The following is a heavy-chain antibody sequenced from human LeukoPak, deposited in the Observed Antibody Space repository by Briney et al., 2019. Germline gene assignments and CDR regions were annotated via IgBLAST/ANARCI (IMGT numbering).Heavy chain of an antibody. V-gene: IGHV3-23*01. CDR3: AKGVEYSYYYYYYMDV. J-gene: IGHJ6*03. CDR2: ISGSGGST. CDR1: GFTFSSYA. Sequence: PGGSLRLSCAASGFTFSSYAMSWVRQAPGKGLEWVSAISGSGGSTYYADSVKGRFTISRDNSKNTLYLQMNSLRAEDTAVYYCAKGVEYSYYYYYYMDVWGKGTMVTVSS. D-gene: IGHD5-18*01.